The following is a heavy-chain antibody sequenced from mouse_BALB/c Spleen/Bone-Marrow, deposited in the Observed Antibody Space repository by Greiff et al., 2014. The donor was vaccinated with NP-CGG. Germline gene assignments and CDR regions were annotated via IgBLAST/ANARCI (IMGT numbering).Heavy chain of an antibody. CDR3: TRSGTLGAMDY. CDR1: GFTFSSFG. CDR2: ISSGSSTI. J-gene: IGHJ4*01. V-gene: IGHV5-17*02. D-gene: IGHD3-3*01. Sequence: EVQRVESGGGLVQPGGSRKLSCAASGFTFSSFGMHWVRQAPEKGLEWVAYISSGSSTIYYADTMKGRFTISRDNPKNTLFLQMTSLRSEDTAMYYCTRSGTLGAMDYCGQGTSVTVSS.